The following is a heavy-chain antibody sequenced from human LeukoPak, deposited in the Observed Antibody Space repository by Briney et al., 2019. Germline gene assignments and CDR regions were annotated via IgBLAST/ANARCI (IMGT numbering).Heavy chain of an antibody. D-gene: IGHD2-15*01. CDR1: GFTFSSSA. Sequence: PWGSLRLSCAASGFTFSSSAMSWVRQVPGKGLEWVSGISASGGSTYYADSVRGRFTISRDNSKNTLYVQMNSLRDEDTAVYYCARALYCSDARCYDYWGQGTLVTVSS. CDR2: ISASGGST. V-gene: IGHV3-23*01. J-gene: IGHJ4*02. CDR3: ARALYCSDARCYDY.